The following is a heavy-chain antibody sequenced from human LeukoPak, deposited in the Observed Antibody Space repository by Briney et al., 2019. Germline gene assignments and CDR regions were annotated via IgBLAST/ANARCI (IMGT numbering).Heavy chain of an antibody. CDR2: IASKTDGGAT. Sequence: KTGGSLRLSCAASGFTFSSYWMSWVRQAPGEGLDWVGRIASKTDGGATDYAAPVKGRFTISRDDSKNTLNLQMNSLKTEDTAVYYCTTGIRGDWGQGTLVTVSS. V-gene: IGHV3-15*04. D-gene: IGHD3-10*01. CDR3: TTGIRGD. CDR1: GFTFSSYW. J-gene: IGHJ4*02.